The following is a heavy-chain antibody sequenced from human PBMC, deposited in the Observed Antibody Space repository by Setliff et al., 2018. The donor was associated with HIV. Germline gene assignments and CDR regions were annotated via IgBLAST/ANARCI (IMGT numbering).Heavy chain of an antibody. CDR1: GGSISSSSFY. Sequence: TLSLTCTVSGGSISSSSFYWGWIRQPPGKGLEWIGSFYYSGNTYYNPSLKSRVTISVDTSKNQFSLKLSSVTATDTAVYYCARLGGSWELPNYWGQGTLVTVSS. J-gene: IGHJ4*02. CDR3: ARLGGSWELPNY. D-gene: IGHD1-26*01. V-gene: IGHV4-39*01. CDR2: FYYSGNT.